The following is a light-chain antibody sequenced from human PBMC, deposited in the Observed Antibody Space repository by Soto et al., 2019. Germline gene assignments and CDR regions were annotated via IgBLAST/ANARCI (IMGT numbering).Light chain of an antibody. CDR1: QSVPRSY. CDR2: GTS. Sequence: EIVLTQSPGTLSLSPGERATLSCRASQSVPRSYLAWYQQKPGQAPRLLIYGTSSRATGIPDRFSGSGSGTEFSLTISSLEPDDFATYYCQQYNSYSPLTFGPGTKVDVK. J-gene: IGKJ3*01. V-gene: IGKV3-20*01. CDR3: QQYNSYSPLT.